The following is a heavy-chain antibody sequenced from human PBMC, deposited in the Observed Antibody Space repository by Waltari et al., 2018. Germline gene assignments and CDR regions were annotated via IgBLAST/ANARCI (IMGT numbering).Heavy chain of an antibody. Sequence: QLQLQESGPGLVKPSETLSLTCTVSGGSISSSSYYWGWIRQPPGKGLEWIGSIYYSGRTYYNPSLKSRVTISVDTSKNQFSLKLSSVTAADTAVYYCARADIAAAGTGFDYWGQGTLVTVSS. CDR2: IYYSGRT. D-gene: IGHD6-13*01. CDR3: ARADIAAAGTGFDY. J-gene: IGHJ4*02. V-gene: IGHV4-39*07. CDR1: GGSISSSSYY.